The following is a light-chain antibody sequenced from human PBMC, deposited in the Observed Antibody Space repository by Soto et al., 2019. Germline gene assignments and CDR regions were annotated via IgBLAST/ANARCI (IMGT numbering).Light chain of an antibody. V-gene: IGLV2-14*01. CDR1: SIDVGGYNY. Sequence: QSARAQPASVSGSPGQSITISCTGTSIDVGGYNYVSWYQQHPGKAPKLMIYEVSNRPSGVSNRFSGSKSGNTASLTISGLQAEDEADYYCSSYTSSSTPYVFGTGTKVTVL. J-gene: IGLJ1*01. CDR3: SSYTSSSTPYV. CDR2: EVS.